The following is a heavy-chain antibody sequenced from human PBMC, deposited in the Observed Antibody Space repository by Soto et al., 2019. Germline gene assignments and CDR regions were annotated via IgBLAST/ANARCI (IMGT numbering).Heavy chain of an antibody. CDR2: ISYDGSNK. J-gene: IGHJ6*02. CDR1: GFTFSSYA. D-gene: IGHD5-18*01. Sequence: PGGSLRLSCAASGFTFSSYAMHWVRQAPGKGLEWVAAISYDGSNKYYADSVKGRFTISRDNSKNTLYLQMNSLRAEDTAVYYCARDMEYSYGYVREHYYGMDVWGQGTTVTVSS. V-gene: IGHV3-30-3*01. CDR3: ARDMEYSYGYVREHYYGMDV.